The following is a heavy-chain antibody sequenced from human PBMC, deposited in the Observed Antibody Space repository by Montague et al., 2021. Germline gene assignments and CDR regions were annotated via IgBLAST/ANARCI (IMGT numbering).Heavy chain of an antibody. J-gene: IGHJ5*02. CDR3: AKQDYFVSGTSYKGFDP. CDR2: MFYGGAT. Sequence: SETLSLTCTVSSGSIFHAHWRLVRPPPGKGLEWLGSMFYGGATSNNPSIKSRVTMSIDTSTNQFSLKLSFVTAADTAVYYCAKQDYFVSGTSYKGFDPWGKGTLVS. CDR1: SGSIFHAH. V-gene: IGHV4-59*08. D-gene: IGHD3-10*01.